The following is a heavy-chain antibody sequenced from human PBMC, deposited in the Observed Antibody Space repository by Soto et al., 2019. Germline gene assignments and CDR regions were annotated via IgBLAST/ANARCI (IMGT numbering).Heavy chain of an antibody. CDR1: GVSISSGDYY. CDR3: ARWWSGSRQGFDP. V-gene: IGHV4-31*03. J-gene: IGHJ5*02. Sequence: QVQLQESGPGLVKPSQTLSLTCTVSGVSISSGDYYWSWIRQHPGKGLEWIGYIYYSGSTYYNPSRKSRVTISVETSKNQFSLKLSSVTAADTAVYYCARWWSGSRQGFDPWGQGTLVTVSS. CDR2: IYYSGST. D-gene: IGHD3-3*01.